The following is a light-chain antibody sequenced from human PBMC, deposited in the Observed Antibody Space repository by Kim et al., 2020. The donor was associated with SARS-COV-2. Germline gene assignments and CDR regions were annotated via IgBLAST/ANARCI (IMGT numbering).Light chain of an antibody. CDR2: VNSDGRH. V-gene: IGLV4-69*01. CDR3: QTWGTGIRV. CDR1: SGHSPYA. Sequence: ASVKLTCTLRSGHSPYAIAWHQQQPEKGPRYLMKVNSDGRHSKGDGIPDRFSGSSSGAERYLTISSLQSEDEADYYCQTWGTGIRVFGGGTKVTVL. J-gene: IGLJ3*02.